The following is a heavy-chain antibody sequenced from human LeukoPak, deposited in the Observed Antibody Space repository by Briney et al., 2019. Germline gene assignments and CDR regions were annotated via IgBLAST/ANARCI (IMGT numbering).Heavy chain of an antibody. CDR3: ARFGYVAAVDL. V-gene: IGHV3-7*01. Sequence: GGSLRLSCAASGFSFSAYWMTWVRQAPGTGLEWVANINPAGTETYYVDPVKGRFTISRDNAKNLFYLQMNSLRAEDTAVYYCARFGYVAAVDLWGQGTLVTVSS. CDR2: INPAGTET. D-gene: IGHD2-15*01. CDR1: GFSFSAYW. J-gene: IGHJ4*02.